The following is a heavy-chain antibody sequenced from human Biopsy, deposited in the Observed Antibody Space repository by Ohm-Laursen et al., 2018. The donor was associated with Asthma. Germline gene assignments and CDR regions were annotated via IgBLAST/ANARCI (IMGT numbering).Heavy chain of an antibody. CDR1: GYSLTDLS. Sequence: GASVKVSCNISGYSLTDLSMHWVRQAPGQRLEWMGGHDHEEGGTVNARRFQGRVTMTEDTSTDTAYMELSSLSSDDTAVYYCASDFPKDYVRYNFQFWGQGTLVTVSS. V-gene: IGHV1-24*01. CDR2: HDHEEGGT. J-gene: IGHJ4*02. D-gene: IGHD4-17*01. CDR3: ASDFPKDYVRYNFQF.